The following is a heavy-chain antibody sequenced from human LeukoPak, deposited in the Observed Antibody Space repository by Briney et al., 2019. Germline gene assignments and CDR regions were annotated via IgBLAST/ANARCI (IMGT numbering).Heavy chain of an antibody. Sequence: SQTLSLTCTVSGDSVSNGNYYWSWLRQPPGKAPEWIGYIYYTGKTYYNPSLEGRVTILVDTSRNHFSVKLSSVTAADTAVYYCARSQNYYGSGDYWSQGTLVTVPS. CDR3: ARSQNYYGSGDY. J-gene: IGHJ4*02. D-gene: IGHD3-10*01. CDR1: GDSVSNGNYY. V-gene: IGHV4-61*03. CDR2: IYYTGKT.